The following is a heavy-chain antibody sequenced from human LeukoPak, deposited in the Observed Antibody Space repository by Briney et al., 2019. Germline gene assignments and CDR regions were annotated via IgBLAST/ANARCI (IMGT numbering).Heavy chain of an antibody. CDR3: ARGFRNEYYMDV. V-gene: IGHV1-2*02. CDR2: INPNSGGT. J-gene: IGHJ6*03. Sequence: ASVKVSCKASGYTFTGYYMHWVRQAPGQGLEWMGWINPNSGGTNYAQKFQGRVTITRNTSISTAYMELSSLRSEDTAVYYCARGFRNEYYMDVWGKGTTVTVSS. CDR1: GYTFTGYY.